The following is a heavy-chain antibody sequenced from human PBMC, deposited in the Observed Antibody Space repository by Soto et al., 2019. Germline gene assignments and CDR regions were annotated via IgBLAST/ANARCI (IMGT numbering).Heavy chain of an antibody. J-gene: IGHJ4*02. D-gene: IGHD6-6*01. V-gene: IGHV1-3*01. CDR1: GYTFTSYA. CDR3: ARDLGKGSSSTFPGEGFDY. Sequence: ASVKVSCKASGYTFTSYAMHWVRQAPGQRLEWMGWINAGNGNTKYSQKFQGRVTITRDTSASTAYMELSSLRSEDTAVYYCARDLGKGSSSTFPGEGFDYWGQGTLVTVSS. CDR2: INAGNGNT.